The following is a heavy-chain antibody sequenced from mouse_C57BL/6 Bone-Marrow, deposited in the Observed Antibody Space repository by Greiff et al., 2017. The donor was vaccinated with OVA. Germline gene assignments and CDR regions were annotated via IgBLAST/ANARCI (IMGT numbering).Heavy chain of an antibody. CDR3: ARGWLLLFYAMDY. V-gene: IGHV1-52*01. CDR2: IDPSDSET. Sequence: VQLQQPGAELVRPGSSVKLSCKASGYTFTSYWMHWVKQRPIQGLEWIGNIDPSDSETHYNQKFKDKATLTVDKSSSTAYMQLSSLTSEDSAVYYWARGWLLLFYAMDYWGQGTSVTVSS. D-gene: IGHD2-3*01. CDR1: GYTFTSYW. J-gene: IGHJ4*01.